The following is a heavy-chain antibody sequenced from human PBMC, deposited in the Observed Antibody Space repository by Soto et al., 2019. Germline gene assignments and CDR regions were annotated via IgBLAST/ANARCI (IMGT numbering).Heavy chain of an antibody. V-gene: IGHV3-74*03. Sequence: PGGSLRLSCEGSGFTFSYYWIHWVRQAPGMGLEWVSGINRDVSTATYADSVKGRFTISRDNAKNTVFLQMDSLRGEDTAVYFCPRDRYSLDYWGLGTLVTLSS. CDR2: INRDVSTA. CDR1: GFTFSYYW. CDR3: PRDRYSLDY. J-gene: IGHJ4*02. D-gene: IGHD5-12*01.